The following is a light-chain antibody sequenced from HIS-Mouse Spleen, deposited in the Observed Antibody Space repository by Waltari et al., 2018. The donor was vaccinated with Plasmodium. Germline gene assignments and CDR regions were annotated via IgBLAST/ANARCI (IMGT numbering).Light chain of an antibody. CDR2: KDS. J-gene: IGLJ2*01. CDR3: QSADSSGTYRV. Sequence: SYELTQPPSVSVSPGHTARITCSGDALPKQYAYWYQQKPGQAPVLLRYKDSERPSGIPERFSGSSSGTTVTLTISGVQAEDEADYYCQSADSSGTYRVFGGGTKLTVL. CDR1: ALPKQY. V-gene: IGLV3-25*03.